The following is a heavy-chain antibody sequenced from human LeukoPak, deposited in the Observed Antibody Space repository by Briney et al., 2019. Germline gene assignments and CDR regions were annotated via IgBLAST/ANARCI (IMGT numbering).Heavy chain of an antibody. Sequence: SETLSLTCTVSGGSVSSGSYYWSWIRQPPGKGLGWIGYISFIGSTNYNPSLKSRVTISVDTSKNQFSLKLSSVTAADTAVYYCARVTQSRGYSYSIDYWGQGTLVTVSS. CDR1: GGSVSSGSYY. CDR3: ARVTQSRGYSYSIDY. V-gene: IGHV4-61*01. CDR2: ISFIGST. D-gene: IGHD5-18*01. J-gene: IGHJ4*02.